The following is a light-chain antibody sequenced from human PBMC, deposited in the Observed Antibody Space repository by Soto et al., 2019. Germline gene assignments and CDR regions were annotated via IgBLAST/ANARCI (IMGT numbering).Light chain of an antibody. J-gene: IGLJ2*01. CDR3: YSYAGSSTFVV. CDR1: SSDVGSYNL. CDR2: EDN. V-gene: IGLV2-23*02. Sequence: ALTQPASVSGSPGQSITISCTGTSSDVGSYNLVSWYQQHPGKAPKLMIYEDNMRPSGVSNRFSGSKSGNTASLTISGLQADDEADYYCYSYAGSSTFVVFGGGTKLTVL.